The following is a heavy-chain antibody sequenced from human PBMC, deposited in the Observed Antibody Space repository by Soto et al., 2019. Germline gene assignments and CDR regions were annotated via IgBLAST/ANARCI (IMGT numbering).Heavy chain of an antibody. V-gene: IGHV3-23*01. CDR2: ISGSGGST. Sequence: GGSLRLSCAASGFTFSSYAMSWVRQAPGKGLEWVSAISGSGGSTYYADSVKGRFTISRDNSKNTLYLQMNSLRAEDTAVYYCADPNRYDFWSGIYFDYWGQGTLVTVSS. CDR3: ADPNRYDFWSGIYFDY. J-gene: IGHJ4*02. CDR1: GFTFSSYA. D-gene: IGHD3-3*01.